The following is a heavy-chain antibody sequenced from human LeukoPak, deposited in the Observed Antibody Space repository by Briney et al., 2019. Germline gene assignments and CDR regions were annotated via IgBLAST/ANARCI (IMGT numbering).Heavy chain of an antibody. J-gene: IGHJ3*02. CDR3: AGSRFLEWNDAFDI. V-gene: IGHV4-38-2*01. CDR1: GYSVSSGYY. D-gene: IGHD3-3*01. Sequence: SETLSLTCAVSGYSVSSGYYWVWIRQPPGKGLEWIGSIYHSGSTYYNPSLKSRVTISVDTSKNQFSLKLSSVTAADTAVYYCAGSRFLEWNDAFDIWGQGTMVTVSS. CDR2: IYHSGST.